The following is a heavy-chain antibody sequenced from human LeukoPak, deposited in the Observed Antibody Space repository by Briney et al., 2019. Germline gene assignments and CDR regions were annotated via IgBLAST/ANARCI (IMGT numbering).Heavy chain of an antibody. Sequence: SVKVSCKASGGTFSSYAISWVRQAPGQGLEWMGGIIPIFGTASYAQKFQGRVTITADESTSTAYMELSSLRSEDTAVYYCASRYCSSTSCYYYYGMDVWGQGTTVTVSS. CDR3: ASRYCSSTSCYYYYGMDV. CDR2: IIPIFGTA. J-gene: IGHJ6*02. V-gene: IGHV1-69*13. D-gene: IGHD2-2*01. CDR1: GGTFSSYA.